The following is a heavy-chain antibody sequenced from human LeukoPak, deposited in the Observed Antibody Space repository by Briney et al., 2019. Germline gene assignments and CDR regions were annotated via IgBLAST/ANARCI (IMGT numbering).Heavy chain of an antibody. J-gene: IGHJ3*01. CDR2: IYHSGST. CDR1: GFTFSSYGM. CDR3: ASRIQLWLLGAFDL. Sequence: GSLRLSCAASGFTFSSYGMYWVRQPPGKGLEWIGEIYHSGSTNYNPSLKSRVTISVDKSKNQFSLKLSSVTAADTAVYYCASRIQLWLLGAFDLWGQGTMVTVSS. V-gene: IGHV4-4*02. D-gene: IGHD5-18*01.